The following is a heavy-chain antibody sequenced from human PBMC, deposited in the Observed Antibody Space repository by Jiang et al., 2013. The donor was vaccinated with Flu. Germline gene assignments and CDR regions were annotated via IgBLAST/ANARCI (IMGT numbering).Heavy chain of an antibody. CDR2: IYPGDSNT. D-gene: IGHD5-18*01. CDR3: ASPRGYNYGPFDF. Sequence: GAEVKKPGESLRISCKGSGYSFTSYWISWVRQMPGKGLEWMGIIYPGDSNTRYNPSFQGQVTISADKSINTAYLQWSSLKASDTAIYYCASPRGYNYGPFDFWGQGTLVTVSS. CDR1: GYSFTSYW. J-gene: IGHJ4*02. V-gene: IGHV5-51*01.